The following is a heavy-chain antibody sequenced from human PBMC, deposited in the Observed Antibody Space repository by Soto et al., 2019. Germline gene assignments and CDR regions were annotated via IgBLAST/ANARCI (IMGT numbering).Heavy chain of an antibody. Sequence: QVTLKESGPVLVQPTETLTLPCTVSGLSLIDAKMGVSWLRQPPGQALEWLAHIFSNDDKSYNTSLKSRLSISRDTSKSQVVLTMTIMDPADTSTFHCSRMQSPGLPSGTRGVNFFDYWGQGTLVTVSS. J-gene: IGHJ4*02. CDR3: SRMQSPGLPSGTRGVNFFDY. CDR2: IFSNDDK. V-gene: IGHV2-26*01. D-gene: IGHD3-10*01. CDR1: GLSLIDAKMG.